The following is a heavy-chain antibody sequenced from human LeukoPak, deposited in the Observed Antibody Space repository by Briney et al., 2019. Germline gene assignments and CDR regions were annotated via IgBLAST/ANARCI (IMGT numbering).Heavy chain of an antibody. V-gene: IGHV3-11*06. Sequence: GGSLRLSCAASGFTFSDYYMSWIRQAPGKGLEWVSSISSSSSYIYYADSVKGRFTISRDNAKNSLYLQMNSLRAEDTAVYYCARDRNYDILTGYLSWFDPWGQGTLVTVSS. D-gene: IGHD3-9*01. CDR1: GFTFSDYY. CDR3: ARDRNYDILTGYLSWFDP. CDR2: ISSSSSYI. J-gene: IGHJ5*02.